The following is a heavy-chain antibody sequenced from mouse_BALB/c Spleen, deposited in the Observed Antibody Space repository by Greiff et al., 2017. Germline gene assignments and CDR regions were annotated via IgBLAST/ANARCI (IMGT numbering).Heavy chain of an antibody. J-gene: IGHJ4*01. V-gene: IGHV3-2*02. CDR2: ISYSGST. CDR1: GYSITSDYA. CDR3: ARNYYYAMDY. Sequence: EVHLVESGPGLVKPSQSLSLTCTVTGYSITSDYAWNWIRQFPGNKLEWMGYISYSGSTSYNPSLKSRISITRDTSKNQFFLQLNSVTTEDTATYYCARNYYYAMDYWGQGTSVTVSS.